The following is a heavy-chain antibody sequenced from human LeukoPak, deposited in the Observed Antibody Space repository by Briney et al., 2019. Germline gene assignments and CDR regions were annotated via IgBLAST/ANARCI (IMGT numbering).Heavy chain of an antibody. CDR3: AREGVYGSGSYMLNYYYYYMDV. J-gene: IGHJ6*03. D-gene: IGHD3-10*01. CDR2: INPNSGGT. CDR1: GYTFTGYY. Sequence: GASVKVSCKASGYTFTGYYMHWVRQAPGQGLEWMGWINPNSGGTNYAQKFQGRVTKTRDTSISTAYMELSRLRSDDTAVYYCAREGVYGSGSYMLNYYYYYMDVWGKGTTVTVSS. V-gene: IGHV1-2*02.